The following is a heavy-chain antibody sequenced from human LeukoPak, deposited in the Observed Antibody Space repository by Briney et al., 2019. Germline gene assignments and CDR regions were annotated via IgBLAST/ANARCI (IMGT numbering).Heavy chain of an antibody. V-gene: IGHV3-30*03. Sequence: GGSLRLSCAASGFTFSSYGMHWVRQAPGKGLEWVAVISYDGSNKYYADSVKGRFTISRDNSKNTLYLQMNSLRAEDTAVYYCARGYSSSWYCLDYWGQGTLVTVSS. CDR1: GFTFSSYG. D-gene: IGHD6-13*01. CDR2: ISYDGSNK. CDR3: ARGYSSSWYCLDY. J-gene: IGHJ4*02.